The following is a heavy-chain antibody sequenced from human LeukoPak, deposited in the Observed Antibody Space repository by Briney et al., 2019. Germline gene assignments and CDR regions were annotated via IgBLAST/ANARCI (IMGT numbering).Heavy chain of an antibody. V-gene: IGHV1-69*13. CDR3: ARVALGRRWLQTSYYYGMDV. J-gene: IGHJ6*02. CDR2: IIPIFGTA. D-gene: IGHD5-24*01. Sequence: ASVKVSCKASGGTFSSYAISWVRQAPGQGLEWMGGIIPIFGTANYAQKFQGRVTITADESTSTAYMELSNLRSEDTAVFYCARVALGRRWLQTSYYYGMDVWGQGTTVTVSS. CDR1: GGTFSSYA.